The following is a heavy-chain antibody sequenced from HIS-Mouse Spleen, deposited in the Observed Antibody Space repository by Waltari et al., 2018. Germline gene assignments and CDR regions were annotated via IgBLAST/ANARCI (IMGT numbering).Heavy chain of an antibody. CDR3: ARDSVIQGPFYSYGYYFDY. CDR1: GFPFSDYY. J-gene: IGHJ4*02. CDR2: ISSSGSTI. V-gene: IGHV3-11*01. D-gene: IGHD5-18*01. Sequence: QVQLVESGGGLVKPGGSLRLSCSASGFPFSDYYMSWIRQAPGKGLEWVSYISSSGSTIYYADSVKGRFTISRDNAKNSLYLQMNSLRAEDTAVYYCARDSVIQGPFYSYGYYFDYWGQGTLVTVSS.